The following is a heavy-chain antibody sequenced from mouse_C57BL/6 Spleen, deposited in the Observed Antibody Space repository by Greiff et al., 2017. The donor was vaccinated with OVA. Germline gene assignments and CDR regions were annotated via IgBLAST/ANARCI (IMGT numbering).Heavy chain of an antibody. J-gene: IGHJ4*01. D-gene: IGHD2-4*01. Sequence: QVQLQQSGAELVRPGTSVKVSCKASGYAFTNYLIEWVKQRPGQGLEWIGVINPGSGGTNYNEKFKGKATLTADKSSSTAYMQLSSLTSEDSAVYFCARRRYDYGYAMDYWGQGTSVTVSS. V-gene: IGHV1-54*01. CDR1: GYAFTNYL. CDR3: ARRRYDYGYAMDY. CDR2: INPGSGGT.